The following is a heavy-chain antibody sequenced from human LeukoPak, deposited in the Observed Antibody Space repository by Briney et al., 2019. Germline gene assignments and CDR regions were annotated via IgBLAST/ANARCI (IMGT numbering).Heavy chain of an antibody. D-gene: IGHD1-7*01. CDR1: GYTSTGYY. J-gene: IGHJ6*03. V-gene: IGHV1-2*02. CDR2: INPNSGGT. CDR3: ARETTLYYYMDV. Sequence: AASVTVSCKASGYTSTGYYMHWVRQAPGQGLEWMGWINPNSGGTNYAQKFQGRVTMTRDTSISTAYMELSRLRSDDTAVYYCARETTLYYYMDVWGKGTTVTISS.